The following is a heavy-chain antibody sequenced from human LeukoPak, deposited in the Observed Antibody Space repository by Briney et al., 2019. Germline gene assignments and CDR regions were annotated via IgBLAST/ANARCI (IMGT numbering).Heavy chain of an antibody. CDR3: ARDLLGFGELLGPGFDY. CDR1: GGTFSSYA. D-gene: IGHD3-10*01. J-gene: IGHJ4*02. V-gene: IGHV1-69*04. Sequence: SVKVSCKASGGTFSSYAISWVRQAPGQGLEWMGRIIPILGIANYAQKFQGRVTITADKSTSTAYMELSSLRSEDTAVYYCARDLLGFGELLGPGFDYWGQGTLVTVSS. CDR2: IIPILGIA.